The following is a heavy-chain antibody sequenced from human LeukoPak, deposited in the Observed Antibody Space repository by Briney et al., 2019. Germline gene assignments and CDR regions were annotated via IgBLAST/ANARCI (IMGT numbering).Heavy chain of an antibody. Sequence: SETLSLTCTVSGGSTSSYYWSWIRQPPGKGLEWIGYIYYSGSTNYNPSLKSRVTISVDTSKNQFSLKLSSVTAADTAVYYCARDPGYWGQGTLVTVSS. CDR1: GGSTSSYY. CDR3: ARDPGY. CDR2: IYYSGST. V-gene: IGHV4-59*01. J-gene: IGHJ4*02.